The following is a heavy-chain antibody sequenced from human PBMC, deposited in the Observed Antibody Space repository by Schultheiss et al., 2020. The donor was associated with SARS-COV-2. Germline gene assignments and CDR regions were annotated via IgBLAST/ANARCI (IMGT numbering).Heavy chain of an antibody. CDR3: TTAYDFWSGYSYYYYYYMDV. CDR1: GFTVSSNY. D-gene: IGHD3-3*01. J-gene: IGHJ6*03. CDR2: IKSKTDGGTT. V-gene: IGHV3-15*01. Sequence: GGSLRLSCAASGFTVSSNYMSWVRQAPGKGLEWVGRIKSKTDGGTTDYAAPVKGRFTISRDDSKNTLYLQMNSLKTEDTAVYYCTTAYDFWSGYSYYYYYYMDVWGKGTTVTVSS.